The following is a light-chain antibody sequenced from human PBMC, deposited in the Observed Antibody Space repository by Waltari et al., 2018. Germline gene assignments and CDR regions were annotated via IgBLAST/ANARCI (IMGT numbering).Light chain of an antibody. Sequence: QSALTQPAPVSGSPGQSITISCTGTSSDVGGYNHVSWYQQLPGKTPKLIISEVSNRPSGVSDRFSGSKSGNTASLTISGLQAEDEADYYCTSYTSISTRVFGGGTKLTVL. CDR3: TSYTSISTRV. V-gene: IGLV2-14*01. CDR1: SSDVGGYNH. CDR2: EVS. J-gene: IGLJ3*02.